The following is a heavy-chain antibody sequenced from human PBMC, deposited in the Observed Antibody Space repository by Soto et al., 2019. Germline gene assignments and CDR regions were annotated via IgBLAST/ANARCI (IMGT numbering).Heavy chain of an antibody. CDR3: VKGVTPTVPPPMFDS. CDR1: GFAFNKHG. J-gene: IGHJ4*02. CDR2: ISDSGSNR. D-gene: IGHD4-17*01. Sequence: GGSLRLSCAASGFAFNKHGMAWVRQAPGEGPEWISTISDSGSNRHYADSVKGRFTISRDNSKETVYLEMNNVRVEDTARYYCVKGVTPTVPPPMFDSWGQGVLVTVSS. V-gene: IGHV3-23*01.